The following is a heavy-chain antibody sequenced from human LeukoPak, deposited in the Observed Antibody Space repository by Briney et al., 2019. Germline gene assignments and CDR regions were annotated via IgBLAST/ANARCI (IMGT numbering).Heavy chain of an antibody. V-gene: IGHV4-59*01. CDR3: ARGPPYNSGLHDY. CDR2: IYYSGST. CDR1: GGSISSYY. J-gene: IGHJ4*02. D-gene: IGHD6-19*01. Sequence: SETLSLTCTVSGGSISSYYWSWIRQPPGKGLEWIGYIYYSGSTNYNPSLKSRVTISVDTSKNQFSLKLSSVTAADTAVYYCARGPPYNSGLHDYWGQGTLVTVSS.